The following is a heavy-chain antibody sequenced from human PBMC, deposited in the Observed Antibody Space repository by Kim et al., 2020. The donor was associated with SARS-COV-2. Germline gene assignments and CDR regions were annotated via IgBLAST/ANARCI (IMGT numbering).Heavy chain of an antibody. CDR1: GFTFSTYA. J-gene: IGHJ4*02. D-gene: IGHD6-6*01. V-gene: IGHV3-23*01. Sequence: GGSLRLSCAASGFTFSTYAMYWVRQAPGRGLEWVSAIGTSGRDTFYPESFAGRFTISRDNSKNTLYLQMNSLRVEDTALYYCAKGSNSYYYESWGRGTLV. CDR2: IGTSGRDT. CDR3: AKGSNSYYYES.